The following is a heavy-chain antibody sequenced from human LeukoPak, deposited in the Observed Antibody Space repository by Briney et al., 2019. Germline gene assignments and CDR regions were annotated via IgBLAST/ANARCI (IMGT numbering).Heavy chain of an antibody. CDR3: AREDDILTGYYDY. J-gene: IGHJ4*02. V-gene: IGHV4-38-2*02. Sequence: SETLSLTCTVSSYSINNGYLWAWIRQPLGKGLEWIGSIYYSGSAYYNPSLESRVTISVDTSKNQFSLKLSSVTAADTAVYYCAREDDILTGYYDYWGQGTLVTVSS. CDR1: SYSINNGYL. D-gene: IGHD3-9*01. CDR2: IYYSGSA.